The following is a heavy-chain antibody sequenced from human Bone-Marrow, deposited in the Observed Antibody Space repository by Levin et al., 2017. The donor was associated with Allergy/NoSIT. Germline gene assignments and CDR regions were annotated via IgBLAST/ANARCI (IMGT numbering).Heavy chain of an antibody. CDR3: VNFPSTSSHLGSSS. V-gene: IGHV3-30*18. D-gene: IGHD2-2*01. Sequence: AGGSLRLSCAASGFSFSAYGMHWVRQAPGKGLEWLAIISFDGNTKYYADSVKGRFTISRDNSKNMLYLQVNNLRPEDTALYYCVNFPSTSSHLGSSSWGQGTLVTVSS. CDR1: GFSFSAYG. J-gene: IGHJ5*02. CDR2: ISFDGNTK.